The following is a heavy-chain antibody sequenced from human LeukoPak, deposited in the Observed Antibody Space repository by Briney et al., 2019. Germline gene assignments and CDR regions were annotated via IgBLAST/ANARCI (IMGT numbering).Heavy chain of an antibody. CDR1: GGTFSSYA. D-gene: IGHD3-3*01. CDR3: ARASQNITIFGVVIINYYYYYGMDV. Sequence: GXSVKVSCKASGGTFSSYAISWVRQAPGQGLEWMGGIIPIFGTANYAQKFQGRVTLTASQSTTTASMALSSLRSEDTAVYYCARASQNITIFGVVIINYYYYYGMDVWGQGTTVTVSS. CDR2: IIPIFGTA. V-gene: IGHV1-69*13. J-gene: IGHJ6*02.